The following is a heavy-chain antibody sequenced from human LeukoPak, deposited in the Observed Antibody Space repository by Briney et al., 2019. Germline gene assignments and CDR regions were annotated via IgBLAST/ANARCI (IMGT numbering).Heavy chain of an antibody. CDR2: ISAYNGNT. D-gene: IGHD6-19*01. V-gene: IGHV1-18*01. J-gene: IGHJ6*02. CDR3: AREGAVAGMDYYYGMDV. CDR1: GYTFTSYG. Sequence: GASVKVSCKASGYTFTSYGISWVRQAPGQGLEWMGWISAYNGNTNYAQKLQGRVTMTTDTSTSTAYAELRSLRSDDTAVYYCAREGAVAGMDYYYGMDVWGQGTTVTVSS.